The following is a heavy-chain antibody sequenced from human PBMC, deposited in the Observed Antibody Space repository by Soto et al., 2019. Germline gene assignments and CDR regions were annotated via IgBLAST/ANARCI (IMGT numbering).Heavy chain of an antibody. CDR1: GYTFTSYD. CDR2: MNPNSGNT. CDR3: ARDRPKSIIRARDYYYAMDV. Sequence: GASVKVSCKASGYTFTSYDINWVRQATGQGLEWMGWMNPNSGNTGYAQKFQGRVTMTRDTSMTTAYMELRSLRSDDTAVYYCARDRPKSIIRARDYYYAMDVWCQGITVTVS. V-gene: IGHV1-8*01. D-gene: IGHD3-10*01. J-gene: IGHJ6*02.